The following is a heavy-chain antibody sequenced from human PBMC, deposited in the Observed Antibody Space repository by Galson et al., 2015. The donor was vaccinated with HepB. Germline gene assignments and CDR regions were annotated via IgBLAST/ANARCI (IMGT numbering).Heavy chain of an antibody. Sequence: SLRLSCAASGFTLSRFWMSWVRQAPEKGLEWVANINQDGSQKNYVDSVEGRFTISRDYAKNSLYLQMSSLRAEDTAVYYCASEPTKSNEGYWGQGTLVSVSS. CDR1: GFTLSRFW. CDR2: INQDGSQK. J-gene: IGHJ4*02. V-gene: IGHV3-7*03. D-gene: IGHD1-1*01. CDR3: ASEPTKSNEGY.